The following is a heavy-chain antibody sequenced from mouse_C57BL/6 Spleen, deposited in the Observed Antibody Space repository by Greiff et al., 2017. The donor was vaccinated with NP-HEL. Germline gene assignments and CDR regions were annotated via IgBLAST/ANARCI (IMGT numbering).Heavy chain of an antibody. CDR2: INPGSGGT. D-gene: IGHD2-4*01. J-gene: IGHJ1*03. V-gene: IGHV1-54*01. CDR1: GYAFTNYL. CDR3: ARGDDYDPGDFDV. Sequence: QVQLKESGAELVRPGTSVKVSCKASGYAFTNYLIEWVKQRPGQGLEWIGVINPGSGGTNYNEKFKGKATLTADKSSSTAYMQLSSLTSEDSAVYFCARGDDYDPGDFDVWGTGTTVTVSS.